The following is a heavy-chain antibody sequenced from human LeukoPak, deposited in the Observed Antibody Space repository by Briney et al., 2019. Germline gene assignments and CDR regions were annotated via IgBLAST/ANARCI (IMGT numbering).Heavy chain of an antibody. V-gene: IGHV3-30-3*01. CDR3: ARTPTMEWLLSSRWPAYYFDY. CDR2: ISYDGSNK. CDR1: GFTFSSYA. Sequence: GGSLRLSCAASGFTFSSYAMHWVRQAPGKGLEWAAVISYDGSNKYYADSVKGRFTISRDNSKNTLYLQMNSLRAEDTAVYYCARTPTMEWLLSSRWPAYYFDYWGQGTLVTVSS. J-gene: IGHJ4*02. D-gene: IGHD3-3*01.